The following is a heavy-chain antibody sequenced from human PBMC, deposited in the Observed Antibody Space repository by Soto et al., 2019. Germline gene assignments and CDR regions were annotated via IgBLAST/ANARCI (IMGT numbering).Heavy chain of an antibody. CDR2: IYYSGST. Sequence: QVQLQESGPGLVKPSETLSLTCTVSGGSISSYYWSWIRQPPGKGLEWIGYIYYSGSTNYNPSLKRRVTISVDTSNNQFSLKLSSVTAADTAVYYCARWRGYCSGGGCYSSWFDPWGQGTLVTVSS. CDR1: GGSISSYY. D-gene: IGHD2-15*01. J-gene: IGHJ5*02. V-gene: IGHV4-59*01. CDR3: ARWRGYCSGGGCYSSWFDP.